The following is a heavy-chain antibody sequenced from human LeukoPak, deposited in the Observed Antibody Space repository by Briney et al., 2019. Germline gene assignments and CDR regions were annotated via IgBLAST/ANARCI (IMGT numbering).Heavy chain of an antibody. CDR2: IRSKANSYAT. J-gene: IGHJ4*02. Sequence: PGGSLRLSCAASGFTSSGSAMHWVRQASGKGLEWVGRIRSKANSYATAYAALVKGRFTISRDDSKNTAYLQMNSLKTEDTAVYYCTRHDYGDYLTDYWGQGTLVTVSS. D-gene: IGHD4-17*01. CDR3: TRHDYGDYLTDY. V-gene: IGHV3-73*01. CDR1: GFTSSGSA.